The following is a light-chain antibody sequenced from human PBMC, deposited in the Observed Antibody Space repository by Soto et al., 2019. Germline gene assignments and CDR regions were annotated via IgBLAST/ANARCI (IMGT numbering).Light chain of an antibody. Sequence: EIVMPLSPATLSVSPGERATLSCRASQSISNKVGWYQQKPGQAPRLLIYGASTRVTGVPPRFSGSGSGTEFSLNISSLQSEDFAVYYCQQYNIWSSITFGQGTRLEIK. CDR2: GAS. J-gene: IGKJ5*01. V-gene: IGKV3-15*01. CDR1: QSISNK. CDR3: QQYNIWSSIT.